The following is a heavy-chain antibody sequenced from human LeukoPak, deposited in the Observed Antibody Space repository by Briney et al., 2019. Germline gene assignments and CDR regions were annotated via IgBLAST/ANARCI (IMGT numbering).Heavy chain of an antibody. D-gene: IGHD2-15*01. CDR2: IYSGGST. CDR3: AISTPIDY. CDR1: GFTVSSNY. J-gene: IGHJ4*02. V-gene: IGHV3-66*01. Sequence: GGSLRLSCAASGFTVSSNYMSWVRQAPGKGLEWVSVIYSGGSTYYADSVKGRFSISRDTSKNTLYLQMNFLRAEDTAVYYCAISTPIDYWGQGTLVTVSS.